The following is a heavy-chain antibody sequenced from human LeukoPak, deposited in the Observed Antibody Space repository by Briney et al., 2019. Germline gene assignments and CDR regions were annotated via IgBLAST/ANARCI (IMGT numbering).Heavy chain of an antibody. Sequence: SETLSLTCAVYGGSFSGYYWSWIRQPPGQGLEWIGHIYYTGSTYHNPSLKSRVTISVDTSRNQFSLSLSSVTAADTAVYYCARVPDDGDYGGWYFDLWGRGTLVTVSS. J-gene: IGHJ2*01. CDR2: IYYTGST. CDR1: GGSFSGYY. V-gene: IGHV4-34*11. D-gene: IGHD4-17*01. CDR3: ARVPDDGDYGGWYFDL.